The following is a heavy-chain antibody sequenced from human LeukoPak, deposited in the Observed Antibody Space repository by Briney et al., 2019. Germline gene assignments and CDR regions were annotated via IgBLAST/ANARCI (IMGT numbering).Heavy chain of an antibody. D-gene: IGHD6-6*01. V-gene: IGHV3-21*06. CDR1: GFTFSSHS. Sequence: PGGSLRLSCAVSGFTFSSHSMNWVRQAPGKGLEWVSSISTSSSYIFYADSVKGRFTISRDNAKNSLYLQMNSLRAEDTAVYYCSSARNRDFDYWGQGTLVTVSS. CDR3: SSARNRDFDY. CDR2: ISTSSSYI. J-gene: IGHJ4*02.